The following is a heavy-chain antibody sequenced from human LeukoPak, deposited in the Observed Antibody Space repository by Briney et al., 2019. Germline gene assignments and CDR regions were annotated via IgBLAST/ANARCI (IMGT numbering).Heavy chain of an antibody. CDR2: IYYSGST. Sequence: SETLPLTCTVSGGSISSYYWSWIRQPPRKGLEWIGYIYYSGSTNYNPSLKSRVTISVDTSKNQFSLKLSSVTAADTAVYYCARVGYSYGLDYWGQGTLVTVSS. CDR3: ARVGYSYGLDY. CDR1: GGSISSYY. J-gene: IGHJ4*02. D-gene: IGHD5-18*01. V-gene: IGHV4-59*01.